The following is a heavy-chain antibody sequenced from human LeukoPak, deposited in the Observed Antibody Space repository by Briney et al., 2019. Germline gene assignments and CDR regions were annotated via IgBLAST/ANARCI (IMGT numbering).Heavy chain of an antibody. Sequence: PGGSLRLSCAASGFTFSSYAMHWVRQAPGKGLEWVAVISYDGSNKYYADPVKGRFTISRDNSKNTLYLQMNSLRAEDTAVYYCARNYYDSSGSYFDYWGQGTLVTVSS. CDR3: ARNYYDSSGSYFDY. CDR2: ISYDGSNK. V-gene: IGHV3-30-3*01. J-gene: IGHJ4*02. CDR1: GFTFSSYA. D-gene: IGHD3-22*01.